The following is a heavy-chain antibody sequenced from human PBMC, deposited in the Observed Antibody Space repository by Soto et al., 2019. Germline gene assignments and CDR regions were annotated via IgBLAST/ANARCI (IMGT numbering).Heavy chain of an antibody. CDR1: GFTVSSNY. CDR3: ARDRSSGWYYFAY. J-gene: IGHJ4*02. V-gene: IGHV3-66*01. CDR2: IYSGGST. Sequence: EVQLVESGGGLVQPGGSLRLSCAASGFTVSSNYMSWVRQAPGKGLEWVSVIYSGGSTYYADSVKGRFTISRDNSKNTLYLQRNSLRAEDTALYYCARDRSSGWYYFAYWGQGTLVTVSS. D-gene: IGHD6-19*01.